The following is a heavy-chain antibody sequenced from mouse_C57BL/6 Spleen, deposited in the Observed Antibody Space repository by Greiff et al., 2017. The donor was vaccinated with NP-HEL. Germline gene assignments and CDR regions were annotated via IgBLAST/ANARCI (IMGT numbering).Heavy chain of an antibody. J-gene: IGHJ4*01. D-gene: IGHD2-4*01. Sequence: DVQLVESGGGLVKPGGSLKLSCAASGFTFSDYGMHWVRQAPEKGLEWVAYISSGSSTIYYADTVKGRFTISRDNAKNTLFLQMTSLRSEDTAMYYCARQGYHYYDAMDYWGQGTSVTVSS. CDR3: ARQGYHYYDAMDY. V-gene: IGHV5-17*01. CDR2: ISSGSSTI. CDR1: GFTFSDYG.